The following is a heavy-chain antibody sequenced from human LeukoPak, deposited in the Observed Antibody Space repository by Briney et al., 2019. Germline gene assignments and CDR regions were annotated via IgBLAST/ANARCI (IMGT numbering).Heavy chain of an antibody. V-gene: IGHV3-23*01. CDR3: AKDQALSLSSSRALDY. CDR1: GFTFSNYA. J-gene: IGHJ4*02. CDR2: ISGSGATT. D-gene: IGHD2-2*01. Sequence: GGSLRLSCAASGFTFSNYAMTWVRQAPGKGLDWVSAISGSGATTYNADTVNGRFTISRDNSKNTLYLQMNSLRAEDTALYYCAKDQALSLSSSRALDYWGQGTLVTVSS.